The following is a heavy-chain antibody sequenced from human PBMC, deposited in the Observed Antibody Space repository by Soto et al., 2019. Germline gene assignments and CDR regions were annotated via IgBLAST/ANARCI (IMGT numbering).Heavy chain of an antibody. Sequence: PSETLSLTCTVSGGSISSGDYYWSWIRQPPGKGLEWIGYIYYSGSTYYNPSLKSRVTISVDTSKNQFSLKLSSVTAADTAVYYCARGYCSAGSCYKARFDPWGQGTLVTVSS. D-gene: IGHD2-15*01. CDR2: IYYSGST. J-gene: IGHJ5*02. CDR1: GGSISSGDYY. CDR3: ARGYCSAGSCYKARFDP. V-gene: IGHV4-30-4*01.